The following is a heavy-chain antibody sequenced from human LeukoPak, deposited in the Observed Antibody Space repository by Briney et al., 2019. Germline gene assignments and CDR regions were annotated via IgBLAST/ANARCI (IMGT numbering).Heavy chain of an antibody. CDR2: IYWNDDK. J-gene: IGHJ4*02. CDR3: AHSRYCSSTSCQKFDY. D-gene: IGHD2-2*01. CDR1: GFSLTTSGVG. Sequence: SGPTLVNPTQTLTLTCTFSGFSLTTSGVGVGWIRQPPGKALGWLALIYWNDDKRYSPSLKSRLTITKDTSKNQVVLTMTNMDPVDTATYYCAHSRYCSSTSCQKFDYWGQGTLVTVSS. V-gene: IGHV2-5*01.